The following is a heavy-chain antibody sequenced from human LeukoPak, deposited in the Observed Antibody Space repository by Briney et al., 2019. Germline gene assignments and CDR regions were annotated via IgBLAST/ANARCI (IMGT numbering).Heavy chain of an antibody. J-gene: IGHJ3*02. V-gene: IGHV3-11*01. CDR3: ARDILAGSGYYSYPVDAFDI. CDR2: ISSSGSTI. CDR1: GFTFRDYY. D-gene: IGHD3-22*01. Sequence: KPGGSLRLSCAASGFTFRDYYMCWIRQAPGKGLEWVSYISSSGSTIYYADSVKGRFTISRDNAKNSLYLQMNSLRAEDTAVYYCARDILAGSGYYSYPVDAFDIWGQGTMVTVSS.